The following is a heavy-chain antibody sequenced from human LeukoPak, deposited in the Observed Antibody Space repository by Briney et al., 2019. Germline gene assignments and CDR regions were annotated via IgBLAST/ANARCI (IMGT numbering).Heavy chain of an antibody. J-gene: IGHJ4*02. CDR1: GGSFSGYY. CDR2: INHSGST. CDR3: AIARRGSSWYN. V-gene: IGHV4-34*01. Sequence: SETLSLTCAVYGGSFSGYYWSWIRQPPGKGLEWIGEINHSGSTNYNPSLKSRVTISVDTSKNQFSLKLSSVTAADTAVYYCAIARRGSSWYNWGQGTLVTVSS. D-gene: IGHD6-13*01.